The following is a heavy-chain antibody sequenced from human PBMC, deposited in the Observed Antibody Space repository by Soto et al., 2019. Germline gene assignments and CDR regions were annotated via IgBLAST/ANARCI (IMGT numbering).Heavy chain of an antibody. CDR2: IIPIFGTA. D-gene: IGHD3-22*01. CDR1: GGTFSSYA. V-gene: IGHV1-69*13. Sequence: SVKVSCKASGGTFSSYAISWVRQAPGQGLEWMGGIIPIFGTANYAQKFQGRVTITADESTSTAYMELSSLRSEDTAVYYCARAQGHYYDSSGSNWFDPWGQGTLVTVSS. CDR3: ARAQGHYYDSSGSNWFDP. J-gene: IGHJ5*02.